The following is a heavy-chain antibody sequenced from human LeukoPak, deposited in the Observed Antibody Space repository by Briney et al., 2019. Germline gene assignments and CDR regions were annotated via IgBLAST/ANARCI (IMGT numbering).Heavy chain of an antibody. Sequence: GASVKVSCKASGGTFSSYAISWVRQAPGQGLEWMGGIIPNFGTANYAQKFQGRVTITADESTSTAYMELSSLRSEDTAVYYCARSKDIVVVPAAPVVYNWFDPWGQGTLVTVS. D-gene: IGHD2-2*01. CDR3: ARSKDIVVVPAAPVVYNWFDP. J-gene: IGHJ5*02. V-gene: IGHV1-69*13. CDR2: IIPNFGTA. CDR1: GGTFSSYA.